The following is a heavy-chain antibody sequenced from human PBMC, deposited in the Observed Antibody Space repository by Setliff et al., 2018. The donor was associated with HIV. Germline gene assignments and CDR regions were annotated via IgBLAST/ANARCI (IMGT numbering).Heavy chain of an antibody. J-gene: IGHJ5*02. D-gene: IGHD3-3*01. Sequence: SETLSLTCIVSGGSISSGGYYWSWIRQHPGKGLEWIGSIYYSGSTNYNPSPKSRVTISVDTSKNQFSLKLSSVTAADTAVYYCARELTALYYDSLNWFDPWGQGTLVTVSS. CDR3: ARELTALYYDSLNWFDP. CDR2: IYYSGST. CDR1: GGSISSGGYY. V-gene: IGHV4-61*08.